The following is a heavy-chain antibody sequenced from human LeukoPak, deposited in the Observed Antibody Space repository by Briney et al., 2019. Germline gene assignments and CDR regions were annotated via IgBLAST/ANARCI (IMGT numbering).Heavy chain of an antibody. V-gene: IGHV1-46*01. CDR3: ARAGRGRGFDY. CDR1: GYTFTSYY. CDR2: INPSVGST. Sequence: ASVKVSCKASGYTFTSYYMHWVRQAPGQGLEWMGIINPSVGSTSYAQKFQGRLTMTRDTSTSTVYMELSSLRSEDTAVYYCARAGRGRGFDYWGQGTLVIVSS. J-gene: IGHJ4*02. D-gene: IGHD1-14*01.